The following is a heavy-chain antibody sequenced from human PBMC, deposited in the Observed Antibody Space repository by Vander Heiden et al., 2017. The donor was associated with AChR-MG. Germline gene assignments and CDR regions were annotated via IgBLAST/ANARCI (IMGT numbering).Heavy chain of an antibody. D-gene: IGHD2-2*01. J-gene: IGHJ1*01. V-gene: IGHV3-23*01. CDR1: GFTFSSYA. CDR2: ISSSGGST. CDR3: AKISPAVTGPFQH. Sequence: EVQLLESGGGLVQPGGSLRLSCAASGFTFSSYAMSWVRQAPGKGLECVSAISSSGGSTYYADSVKGRFTISRDNSKNTLYLQMNSLRAEDTAVYYCAKISPAVTGPFQHWGQGTLVTVSS.